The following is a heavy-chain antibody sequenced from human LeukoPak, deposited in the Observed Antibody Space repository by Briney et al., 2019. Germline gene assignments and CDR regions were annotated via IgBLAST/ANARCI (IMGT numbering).Heavy chain of an antibody. CDR2: ISYDGSNK. CDR3: AGAQYYYDSSEI. Sequence: PGGSLRLSCAASGFTFSSYAMHWVRQAPGKGLEWVAVISYDGSNKYYADSVKGRFTISRDNSKNTLYLQMNSLRAEDTAVYYCAGAQYYYDSSEIWGQGTLVTVSS. CDR1: GFTFSSYA. D-gene: IGHD3-22*01. J-gene: IGHJ4*02. V-gene: IGHV3-30*01.